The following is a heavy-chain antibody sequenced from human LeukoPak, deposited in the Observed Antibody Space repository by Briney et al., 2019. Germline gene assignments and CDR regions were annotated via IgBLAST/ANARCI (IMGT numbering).Heavy chain of an antibody. D-gene: IGHD3-9*01. V-gene: IGHV3-7*01. CDR1: GFTFSRDW. CDR3: AKDGDGYHN. J-gene: IGHJ4*02. CDR2: IKEDGSAQ. Sequence: GGSLRLSCVASGFTFSRDWMSWVRQAPGKGLEWVANIKEDGSAQYYADSVKGRFTISRDNTKNSLYLQMNSLTAEDTAMYYCAKDGDGYHNWGQGALVTVSS.